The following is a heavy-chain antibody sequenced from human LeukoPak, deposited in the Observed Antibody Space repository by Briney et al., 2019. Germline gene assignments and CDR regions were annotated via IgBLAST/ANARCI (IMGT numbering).Heavy chain of an antibody. Sequence: AGGSLRLSCAASGFTFSSYWMHWVRQVPGKGLVWVSRINSDGSSTLYADSVKGRFTISRDNAKNTLYLQMSSLRAEDTAVYYCAKRGCSYGYLFDYWGQGTLVTVSS. CDR3: AKRGCSYGYLFDY. J-gene: IGHJ4*02. V-gene: IGHV3-74*01. CDR2: INSDGSST. CDR1: GFTFSSYW. D-gene: IGHD5-18*01.